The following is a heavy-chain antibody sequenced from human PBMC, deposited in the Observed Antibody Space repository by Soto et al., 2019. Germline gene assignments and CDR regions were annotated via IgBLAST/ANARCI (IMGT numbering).Heavy chain of an antibody. J-gene: IGHJ6*02. D-gene: IGHD5-12*01. CDR1: GYTFTSYG. CDR3: ARVSVDIVATAYYYYYGMDV. Sequence: GASVKVSCKASGYTFTSYGISWVRQAPGQGLEWMGWISAYNGNTNYAQKLQGRVTMTTDTSTSTAYMELRSLRSDDTAVYYCARVSVDIVATAYYYYYGMDVWGQGTTVTVS. V-gene: IGHV1-18*01. CDR2: ISAYNGNT.